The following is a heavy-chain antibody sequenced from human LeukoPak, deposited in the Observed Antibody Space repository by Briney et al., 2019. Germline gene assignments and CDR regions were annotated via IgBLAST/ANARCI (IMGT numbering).Heavy chain of an antibody. CDR2: IKQDGSEK. CDR3: ARETYCSGGSCYKGNAFDI. D-gene: IGHD2-15*01. J-gene: IGHJ3*02. Sequence: GGSLRLSCAASGFTFNTYWMNWVRQAPGKGLEWVANIKQDGSEKHYVDSVKGRFTISRDNAKNSLFLQMNSLRAEDTAVYYCARETYCSGGSCYKGNAFDIWGQGTMVTVSS. CDR1: GFTFNTYW. V-gene: IGHV3-7*01.